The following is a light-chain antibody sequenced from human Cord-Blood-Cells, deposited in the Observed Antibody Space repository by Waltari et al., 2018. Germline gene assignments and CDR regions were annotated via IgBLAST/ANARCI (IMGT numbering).Light chain of an antibody. J-gene: IGKJ1*01. CDR1: QSITSW. CDR2: DAS. V-gene: IGKV1-5*01. Sequence: DIQMTQSPSTLSASVGDRVTITCRASQSITSWLAWYQQKPGKAPKLLIYDASSLESGVPSRFSGSGSGTEFTLTISSLQPDDFATYYCQQYNGYWAFGQGTKLEIK. CDR3: QQYNGYWA.